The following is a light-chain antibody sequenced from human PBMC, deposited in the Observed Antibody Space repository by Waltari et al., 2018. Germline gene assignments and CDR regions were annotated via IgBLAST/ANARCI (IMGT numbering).Light chain of an antibody. CDR3: QQRTNWPPIFT. Sequence: EIVLTQSPATLSLSPGETATLSCRARHSVGSSLAWYQQKAGQAPRVLIYDASKRATGIPARFRGSGSGTDFALTISSLDPEDFAVYYCQQRTNWPPIFTFGPGTKVEMK. V-gene: IGKV3-11*01. CDR2: DAS. J-gene: IGKJ3*01. CDR1: HSVGSS.